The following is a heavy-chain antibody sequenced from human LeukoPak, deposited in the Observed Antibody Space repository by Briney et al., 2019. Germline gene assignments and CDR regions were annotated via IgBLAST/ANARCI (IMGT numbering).Heavy chain of an antibody. CDR1: GYTFTSHT. D-gene: IGHD3-10*01. J-gene: IGHJ4*02. Sequence: ASVKVSCKASGYTFTSHTIHWARQAPGQRLEWMGWINAGNDNTEYSQRFQGRVTITRDTSASTAYMELSSLRSEDTAVYYCVRDRYYGSGNYNYFDYWGQGTLVTVSS. CDR3: VRDRYYGSGNYNYFDY. CDR2: INAGNDNT. V-gene: IGHV1-3*01.